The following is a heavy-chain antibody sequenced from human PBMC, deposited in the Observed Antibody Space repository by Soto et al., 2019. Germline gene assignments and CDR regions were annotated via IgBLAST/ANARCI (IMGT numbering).Heavy chain of an antibody. J-gene: IGHJ5*02. CDR2: ISLYSDGT. D-gene: IGHD2-2*01. CDR1: GYTFSNYG. CDR3: ARVVTGAEDRFGP. Sequence: VSVKVSCKTSGYTFSNYGITWVRQAPGQPLEWLGWISLYSDGTNYAQKFQGRVSMTTDTSTTTAYMELRSLRSDDTAVYYCARVVTGAEDRFGPWGQGGLVTGSS. V-gene: IGHV1-18*01.